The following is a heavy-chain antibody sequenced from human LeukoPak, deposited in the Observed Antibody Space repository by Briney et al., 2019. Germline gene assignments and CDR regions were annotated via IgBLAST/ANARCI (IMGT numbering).Heavy chain of an antibody. D-gene: IGHD3-16*02. CDR3: AKGPSTFEGVIVDFDY. CDR1: GFTFSSYA. V-gene: IGHV3-23*01. CDR2: MSGSGGSR. J-gene: IGHJ4*01. Sequence: PGGSLRLSCAASGFTFSSYAMSWVRQAPGKGLEWVSAMSGSGGSRYYADSVKGRFTISRDNSKNTLYLQMNSLRADDTAVYYCAKGPSTFEGVIVDFDYSGQGTLVTVSS.